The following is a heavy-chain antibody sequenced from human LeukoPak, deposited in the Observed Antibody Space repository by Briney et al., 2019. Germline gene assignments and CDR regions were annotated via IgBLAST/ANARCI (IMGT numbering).Heavy chain of an antibody. Sequence: GGSLRLSCAASGFTFSSYGMHWVRQAPGKGLEWVAVIWYDGSNKYYAASVKGRFTISRDNSKNTLYLQMNSPRAEATAVYYCAKHIYYYDSSGYLTWGQGTLVTVSS. CDR2: IWYDGSNK. D-gene: IGHD3-22*01. CDR3: AKHIYYYDSSGYLT. V-gene: IGHV3-33*06. J-gene: IGHJ5*02. CDR1: GFTFSSYG.